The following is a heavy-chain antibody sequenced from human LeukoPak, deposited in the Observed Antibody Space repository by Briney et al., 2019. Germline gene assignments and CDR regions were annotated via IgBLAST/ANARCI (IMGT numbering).Heavy chain of an antibody. CDR1: GGSISSYY. CDR2: IYYSGST. Sequence: SETLSLTCTVSGGSISSYYGSWIRQPPGKGLEWIGYIYYSGSTNYNPSLKSRVTISVDTSKNQFPLKLSSVTAADTAVYYCARSGYSSGWYNWFDPWGQGTLVTVSS. CDR3: ARSGYSSGWYNWFDP. V-gene: IGHV4-59*01. D-gene: IGHD6-19*01. J-gene: IGHJ5*02.